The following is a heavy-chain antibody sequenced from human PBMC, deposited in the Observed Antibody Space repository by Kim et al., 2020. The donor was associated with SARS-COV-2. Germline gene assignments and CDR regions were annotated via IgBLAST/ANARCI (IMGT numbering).Heavy chain of an antibody. J-gene: IGHJ4*02. CDR2: ISYDGSNK. Sequence: GGSLRLSCAASGFTFSSYGMHWVRQAPGKGLEWVAVISYDGSNKYYADSVKGRFTISRDNSKNTLYLQMNSLRAEDTAVYYCAKFLQPYCGGDCYNPPGYWGQGTLVTVSS. CDR1: GFTFSSYG. CDR3: AKFLQPYCGGDCYNPPGY. V-gene: IGHV3-30*18. D-gene: IGHD2-21*01.